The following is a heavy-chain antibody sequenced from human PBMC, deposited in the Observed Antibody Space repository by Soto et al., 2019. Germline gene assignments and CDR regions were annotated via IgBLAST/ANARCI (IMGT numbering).Heavy chain of an antibody. J-gene: IGHJ6*02. Sequence: GALRVSCAASVFTFSSYGMHRVRQAPGKGLEWVAVISYDGSNKYYADSVKGRFTISRDNSKNTLYLQMNSLRAEDTAVYYCAKDRMVRQLAPYYYYYGMDVWGQGTTVTVSS. CDR3: AKDRMVRQLAPYYYYYGMDV. CDR1: VFTFSSYG. V-gene: IGHV3-30*18. CDR2: ISYDGSNK. D-gene: IGHD6-13*01.